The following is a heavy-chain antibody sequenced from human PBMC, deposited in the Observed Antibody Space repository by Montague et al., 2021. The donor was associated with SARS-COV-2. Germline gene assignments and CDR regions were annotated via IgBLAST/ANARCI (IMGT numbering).Heavy chain of an antibody. V-gene: IGHV4-61*02. Sequence: TLSLTCTVSGDSISSGTHYWSWIRQPAGKGLEWIGRIYTSGGTNYNPSLKSRVTISVDTSKNQFSLKLSSVTAADTAVYYCARLMTTVSYYYGMDVWGQGTTVTVSS. CDR1: GDSISSGTHY. D-gene: IGHD4-17*01. J-gene: IGHJ6*02. CDR2: IYTSGGT. CDR3: ARLMTTVSYYYGMDV.